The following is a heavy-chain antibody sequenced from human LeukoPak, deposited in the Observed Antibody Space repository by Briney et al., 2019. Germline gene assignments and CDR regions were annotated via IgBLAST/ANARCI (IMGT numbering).Heavy chain of an antibody. D-gene: IGHD4-11*01. CDR1: RYTFTGYY. V-gene: IGHV1-2*02. CDR2: INPNSGGT. J-gene: IGHJ5*02. CDR3: ARVYSNYGKNWFDP. Sequence: ASVKVSCKSSRYTFTGYYMHWVRQAPGQGLEWMGWINPNSGGTNYAQKFQGRVTMTRDTSISTAYMELSRLRSDDTAVYYCARVYSNYGKNWFDPWGQGTLVTVSS.